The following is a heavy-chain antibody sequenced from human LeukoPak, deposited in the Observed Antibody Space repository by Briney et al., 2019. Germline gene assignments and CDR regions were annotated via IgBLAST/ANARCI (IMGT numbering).Heavy chain of an antibody. CDR2: IKEDGSVK. D-gene: IGHD3-16*01. CDR1: GFTFSRDW. V-gene: IGHV3-7*03. CDR3: ARYNDMPIGDSLDI. J-gene: IGHJ3*02. Sequence: GGSLRLSCEASGFTFSRDWMTWVRQAPGKGLEWVANIKEDGSVKHYLDSVRGRFTVSRDNAKSSMYLQMNSLRAEDTAMYYCARYNDMPIGDSLDIWGQGTKVTVSS.